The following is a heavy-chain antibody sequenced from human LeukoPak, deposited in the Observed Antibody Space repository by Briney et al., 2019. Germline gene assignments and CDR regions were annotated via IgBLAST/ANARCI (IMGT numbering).Heavy chain of an antibody. D-gene: IGHD2-2*01. CDR3: ARFSSGCSTASCYLTY. CDR1: GGSLSSHF. Sequence: SETLSLTCTVSGGSLSSHFWSWIRQPPGKGLELIGHIYYTGTTYYNPSLNSRVTISLDTSRNQFSLRLTSVTAADTAVYYCARFSSGCSTASCYLTYWGQGTLVAVSS. J-gene: IGHJ4*02. CDR2: IYYTGTT. V-gene: IGHV4-59*11.